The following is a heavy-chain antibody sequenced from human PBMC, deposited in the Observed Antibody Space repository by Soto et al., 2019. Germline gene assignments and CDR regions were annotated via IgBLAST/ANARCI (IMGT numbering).Heavy chain of an antibody. D-gene: IGHD4-17*01. CDR1: GFTFSSFG. V-gene: IGHV3-30*18. Sequence: GGSLRLSCSASGFTFSSFGMHWVRQAPGKGLEWVAVLLSDGRNKYYADSVKGRFTISRDNSKNTLFLQMSSLRVEDTAVYYCAKVFNGDKMFDVFDIWGQGTMVTVSS. J-gene: IGHJ3*02. CDR2: LLSDGRNK. CDR3: AKVFNGDKMFDVFDI.